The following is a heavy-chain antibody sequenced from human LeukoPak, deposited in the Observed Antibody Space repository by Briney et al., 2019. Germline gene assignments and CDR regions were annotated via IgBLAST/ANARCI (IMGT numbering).Heavy chain of an antibody. Sequence: ASVKVSCKASGYTFTSYGISWVRQAPGQGLEWMGWMNPNSGNTGYAQKFQGRVTMTRNTSISTAYMELSSLRSEDTAVYYCARVANGDIVATHYWGQGILVTVSS. CDR1: GYTFTSYG. D-gene: IGHD5-12*01. J-gene: IGHJ4*02. CDR2: MNPNSGNT. V-gene: IGHV1-8*02. CDR3: ARVANGDIVATHY.